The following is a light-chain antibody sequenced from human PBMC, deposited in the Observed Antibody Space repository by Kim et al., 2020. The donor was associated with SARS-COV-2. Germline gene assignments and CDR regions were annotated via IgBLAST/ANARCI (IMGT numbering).Light chain of an antibody. CDR3: QQYGSSPYS. J-gene: IGKJ2*03. CDR2: EAF. V-gene: IGKV3-20*01. Sequence: LATWEGATAACKASQGVGSSLLAWYQQKPGQDPRLLSYEAFRRVAGIPDRFSGSGSGTDFTLTISRPEPEDFAMYYCQQYGSSPYSFGQGTKLEI. CDR1: QGVGSSL.